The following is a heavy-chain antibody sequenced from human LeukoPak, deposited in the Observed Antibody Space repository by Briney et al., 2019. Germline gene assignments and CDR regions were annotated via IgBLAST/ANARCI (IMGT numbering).Heavy chain of an antibody. CDR1: GFTFSSNW. D-gene: IGHD3-16*02. Sequence: GGSLRLSCAASGFTFSSNWMHRVRQAPGKGLVWVSRINEDGSTTNYADSVKGRSTIFRDNAKNTLYLQMNSLRAEDTAVYYCARDHHDYVWGSYLTYYFDYWGQGTLVTVSS. CDR3: ARDHHDYVWGSYLTYYFDY. J-gene: IGHJ4*02. CDR2: INEDGSTT. V-gene: IGHV3-74*01.